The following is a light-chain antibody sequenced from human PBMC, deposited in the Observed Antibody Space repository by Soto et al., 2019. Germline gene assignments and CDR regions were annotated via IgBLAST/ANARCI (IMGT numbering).Light chain of an antibody. CDR3: QSYDSSLSGHYV. CDR1: SSNIGAGYD. V-gene: IGLV1-40*01. Sequence: QPVLTQPPSVSGAPGQRVTISCTGSSSNIGAGYDVHWYQQLPGTAPKLLIYGNSNRPSGVPDRFSVSKSGTSASLAITGLQAEDEADSYCQSYDSSLSGHYVFGTGTKLTVL. CDR2: GNS. J-gene: IGLJ1*01.